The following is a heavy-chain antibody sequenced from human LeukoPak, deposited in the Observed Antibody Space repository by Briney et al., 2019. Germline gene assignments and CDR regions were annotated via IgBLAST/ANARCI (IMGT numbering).Heavy chain of an antibody. CDR3: ARSDYFDY. CDR1: GFTFSNYW. Sequence: GGSLRLSCAASGFTFSNYWMPWVRQAPGKGLVWVSRIKDDGSITSYADSVKGRFTISRDNAKNTLYLQMNSLRAEDTAVYYCARSDYFDYWGQGTLVTVSS. CDR2: IKDDGSIT. J-gene: IGHJ4*02. V-gene: IGHV3-74*01.